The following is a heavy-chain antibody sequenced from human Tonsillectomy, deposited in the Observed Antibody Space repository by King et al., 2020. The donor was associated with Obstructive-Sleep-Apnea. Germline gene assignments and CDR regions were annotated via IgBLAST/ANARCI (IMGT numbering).Heavy chain of an antibody. CDR1: GFTFSSYG. J-gene: IGHJ6*02. CDR3: AKDLIALLWFGESKRPYYYYGMDV. V-gene: IGHV3-30*02. CDR2: IRYDGSNK. D-gene: IGHD3-10*01. Sequence: VQLVESGGGVVQPGRSLRLSCAASGFTFSSYGMHWVRQAPGKGLEWVAFIRYDGSNKYYADSVKGRFTISRDNSKNTLYLQMNSLRAEDTAVYYCAKDLIALLWFGESKRPYYYYGMDVWGQGTTVTVSS.